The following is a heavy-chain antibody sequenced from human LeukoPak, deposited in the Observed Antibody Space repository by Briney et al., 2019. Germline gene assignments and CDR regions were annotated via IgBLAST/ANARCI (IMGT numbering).Heavy chain of an antibody. Sequence: GGSLRLSCAASGFTFDDYGLSWVRQAPGKGLEWVSTINWNGGSTGYADSVKGRFTISRDNARNSLYLQMNSLRAEDTAVYYCARDTDQYCGRDCYVDYWGQGTLVTVSS. CDR2: INWNGGST. J-gene: IGHJ4*02. CDR1: GFTFDDYG. V-gene: IGHV3-20*04. CDR3: ARDTDQYCGRDCYVDY. D-gene: IGHD2-21*02.